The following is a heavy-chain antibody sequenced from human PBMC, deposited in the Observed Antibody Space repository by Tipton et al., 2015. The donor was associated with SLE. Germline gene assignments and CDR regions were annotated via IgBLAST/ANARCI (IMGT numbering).Heavy chain of an antibody. CDR3: AKDLGGSYFAEYFQH. V-gene: IGHV3-9*01. J-gene: IGHJ1*01. CDR2: ISWNSGSI. CDR1: GFTFDDYA. Sequence: AVSGFTFDDYAMHWVRQAPGKGLEWVSGISWNSGSIGYADSVKGRFTISRDNAKNSLYLQMNSLRAEDTALYYCAKDLGGSYFAEYFQHWGQGTLVTVSS. D-gene: IGHD1-26*01.